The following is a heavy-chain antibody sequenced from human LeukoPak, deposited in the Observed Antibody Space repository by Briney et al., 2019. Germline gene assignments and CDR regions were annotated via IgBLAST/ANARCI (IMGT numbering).Heavy chain of an antibody. J-gene: IGHJ4*02. V-gene: IGHV3-21*01. CDR3: ARAGSRQWLVDLFDY. D-gene: IGHD6-19*01. Sequence: GGSLRLSCAASGFTFSSYWMSWVRQAPGKGLEWVSSISTSSSYIYYADSVKGRFTSSRDNAKKSLYLQMNSLRAEDTAVYYCARAGSRQWLVDLFDYWGQGTLVTVSS. CDR1: GFTFSSYW. CDR2: ISTSSSYI.